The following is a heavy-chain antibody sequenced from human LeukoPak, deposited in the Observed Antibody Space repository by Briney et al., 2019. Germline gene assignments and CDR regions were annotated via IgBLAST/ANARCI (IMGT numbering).Heavy chain of an antibody. Sequence: SETLSLTCTVSGGSISSYYWSWIRQPPGKGLEWIGYIYYSGSTNYNPSLKSRVTISVDTSKNQFSLKLCSVTAADTAVYYCARLDTSYYYYGMDVWGQGTTVTVSS. D-gene: IGHD2/OR15-2a*01. CDR2: IYYSGST. CDR1: GGSISSYY. V-gene: IGHV4-59*08. J-gene: IGHJ6*02. CDR3: ARLDTSYYYYGMDV.